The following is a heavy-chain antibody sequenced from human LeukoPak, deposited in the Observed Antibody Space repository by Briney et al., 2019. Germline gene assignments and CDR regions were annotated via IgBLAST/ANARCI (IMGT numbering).Heavy chain of an antibody. D-gene: IGHD4-23*01. CDR1: GFTFSSYE. CDR2: ISSSGSTI. Sequence: GGSLRLSCAASGFTFSSYEMNWVRQAPGKGLEWVSYISSSGSTIYYADSVKGRFTISRDNAKNSLYLQMNSLRAEDTALYYCARPGVRGSSVVKYFDYWGQGTLVTVSS. CDR3: ARPGVRGSSVVKYFDY. V-gene: IGHV3-48*03. J-gene: IGHJ4*02.